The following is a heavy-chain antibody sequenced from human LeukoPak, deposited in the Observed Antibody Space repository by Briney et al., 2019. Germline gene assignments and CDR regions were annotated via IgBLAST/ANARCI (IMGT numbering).Heavy chain of an antibody. D-gene: IGHD3-22*01. J-gene: IGHJ4*02. V-gene: IGHV3-48*01. CDR3: ARDAGRSGYYEVDY. Sequence: PGRSLRLSCAASGFTFDDYAMHWVRQAPGKGLEWVSYISSSSTTIYYADSVKGRFTISRDNAKNSLYLQMNSLRAEDTAVYYCARDAGRSGYYEVDYWGQGTLVTVSS. CDR2: ISSSSTTI. CDR1: GFTFDDYA.